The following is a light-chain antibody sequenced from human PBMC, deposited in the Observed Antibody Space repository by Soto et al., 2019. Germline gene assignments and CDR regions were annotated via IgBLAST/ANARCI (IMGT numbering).Light chain of an antibody. Sequence: DIVMTQSPDSLAVSLGERAAINCKSSQSVLNNSNDKNYLVWYPQKPAQPPKLLIYWASARESGVPDRFSGSGSWRDFTVTTGSLQAEDVAVYYCEQYYSTPYTFGQGTKLEI. CDR2: WAS. V-gene: IGKV4-1*01. CDR1: QSVLNNSNDKNY. CDR3: EQYYSTPYT. J-gene: IGKJ2*01.